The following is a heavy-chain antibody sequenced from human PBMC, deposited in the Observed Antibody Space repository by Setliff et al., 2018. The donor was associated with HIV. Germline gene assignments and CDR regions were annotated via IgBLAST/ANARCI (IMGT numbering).Heavy chain of an antibody. CDR1: GGSVIISHYY. J-gene: IGHJ6*03. CDR3: ARGIGPLPNWENFYYSMDV. CDR2: ISYSGST. V-gene: IGHV4-39*01. Sequence: PSETLSLTCTVSGGSVIISHYYWAWIRQPPGKGLEWIGSISYSGSTYSNPSLKSRVTISADTSKNQISLKLNSVTAADTAVYYCARGIGPLPNWENFYYSMDVWGKGTTVTVS. D-gene: IGHD1-26*01.